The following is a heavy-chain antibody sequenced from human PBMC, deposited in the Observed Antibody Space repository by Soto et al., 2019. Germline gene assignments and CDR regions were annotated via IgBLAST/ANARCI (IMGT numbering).Heavy chain of an antibody. CDR2: ISDSGSNT. CDR1: GFKISSSS. CDR3: ARGPGSLMSWALDY. D-gene: IGHD2-15*01. Sequence: PGGSLRLSCAAFGFKISSSSMNWVRQAPGRGLEWVAYISDSGSNTLYADSVKGRFTVSRDTAKNSLYLQMSGLRDEDRAVYYCARGPGSLMSWALDYWGQGTLVTVSS. V-gene: IGHV3-48*02. J-gene: IGHJ4*02.